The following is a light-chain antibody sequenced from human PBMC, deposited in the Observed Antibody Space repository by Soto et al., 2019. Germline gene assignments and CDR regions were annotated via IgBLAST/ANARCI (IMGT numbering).Light chain of an antibody. CDR1: QSISDR. Sequence: DIHMTQSPSSLSASVGDTVTITCRASQSISDRLNWYQQKPGKAPKLLIYATSTLQTGVPSRFGGSASGTDFTLTINSLQPEDFAPYYCQQNYNTPYSFGQGTKLEIK. V-gene: IGKV1-39*01. CDR3: QQNYNTPYS. J-gene: IGKJ2*03. CDR2: ATS.